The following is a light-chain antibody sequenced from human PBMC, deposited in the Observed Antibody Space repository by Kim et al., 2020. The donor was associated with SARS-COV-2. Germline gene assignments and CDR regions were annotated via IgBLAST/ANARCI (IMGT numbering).Light chain of an antibody. V-gene: IGKV1-33*01. CDR2: DAS. J-gene: IGKJ2*01. CDR3: QQYDNLYT. CDR1: QDISNY. Sequence: LSASVGDRVTITCQASQDISNYLNWYQQKPGKAPKLLIYDASNLETGVPSRFSGIGSGTDFTFTISSLQPEDIATYYCQQYDNLYTFGQGTKLEI.